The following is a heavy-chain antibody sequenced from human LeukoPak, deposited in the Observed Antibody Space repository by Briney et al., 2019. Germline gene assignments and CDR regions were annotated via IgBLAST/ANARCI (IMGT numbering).Heavy chain of an antibody. CDR1: GGSISSSSYY. D-gene: IGHD6-19*01. CDR2: IYYSGST. V-gene: IGHV4-39*01. CDR3: ARPYVVAGLDAFDI. J-gene: IGHJ3*02. Sequence: SETLSLTCTVSGGSISSSSYYWGWIRQPPGKGLEWIGSIYYSGSTYYNPSLKSRVTISVDTSKNQFSLKLSSVTAADTAVYYCARPYVVAGLDAFDIWGQGTMVTVSS.